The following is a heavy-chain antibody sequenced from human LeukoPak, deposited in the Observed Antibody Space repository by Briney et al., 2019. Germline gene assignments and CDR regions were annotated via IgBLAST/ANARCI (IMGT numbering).Heavy chain of an antibody. CDR2: IRYDGSNK. J-gene: IGHJ4*02. CDR3: AKDSWIGSSWTNYFDY. D-gene: IGHD6-13*01. CDR1: GFPFSSYG. V-gene: IGHV3-30*02. Sequence: GGSLRLSCAASGFPFSSYGMHWVRQAPGKGLEWVAFIRYDGSNKYYADSVKGRFTISRDNSKNTLYLQMNSLRAEDTAVYYCAKDSWIGSSWTNYFDYWGQGTLVAVSS.